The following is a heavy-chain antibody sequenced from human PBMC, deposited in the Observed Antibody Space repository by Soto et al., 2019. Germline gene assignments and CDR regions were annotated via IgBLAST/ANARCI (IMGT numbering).Heavy chain of an antibody. V-gene: IGHV1-3*01. J-gene: IGHJ6*03. Sequence: QVQLVQSGAEVKKPGASVKVSCKASGYTFTSYAMHWVRQAPGQRLEWMGWINAGNGNTKYSQKFQGRVTITRDTSASTAYRELSSLRSEDTAVYYCARDSSGWAARGGYYYYYMDGWGKGTKVTVSS. CDR2: INAGNGNT. D-gene: IGHD6-19*01. CDR1: GYTFTSYA. CDR3: ARDSSGWAARGGYYYYYMDG.